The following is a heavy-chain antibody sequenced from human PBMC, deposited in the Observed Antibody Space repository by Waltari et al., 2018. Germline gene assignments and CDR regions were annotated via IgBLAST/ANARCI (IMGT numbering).Heavy chain of an antibody. CDR3: SRQVLGYCTSAACRRLES. CDR2: IYHAGDT. J-gene: IGHJ4*02. V-gene: IGHV4-38-2*01. CDR1: GYSINSGYY. D-gene: IGHD2-2*03. Sequence: QVQLQESGPGLVKPSETLSLTCDVSGYSINSGYYWGLIRQSPGKGLEWIATIYHAGDTFYNPSLKSRVTISMDTSKNQFSLKLNSVTAADTAVYFCSRQVLGYCTSAACRRLESWGQGTLVTVSS.